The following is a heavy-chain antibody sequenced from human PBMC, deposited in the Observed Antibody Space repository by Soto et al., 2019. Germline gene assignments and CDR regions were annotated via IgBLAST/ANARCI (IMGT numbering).Heavy chain of an antibody. CDR3: ARDLGGSYFLLHAFDI. CDR2: IIPIFGTA. D-gene: IGHD1-26*01. CDR1: GERLRGDV. J-gene: IGHJ3*02. V-gene: IGHV1-69*01. Sequence: GALVKLYWKTCGERLRGDVSSWGIHESGQGLEWMGGIIPIFGTANYAQKFQGRVTITADESTSTAYMELSSLRSEDTAVYYCARDLGGSYFLLHAFDIWGQGKMVTGSS.